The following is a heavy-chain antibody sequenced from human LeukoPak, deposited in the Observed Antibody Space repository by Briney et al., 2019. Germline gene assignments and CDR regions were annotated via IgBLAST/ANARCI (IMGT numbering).Heavy chain of an antibody. CDR2: IYYSGST. CDR3: ARRGDILTPEFEY. D-gene: IGHD3-9*01. CDR1: GGSISSSSYY. J-gene: IGHJ4*02. Sequence: SETLSLTCTVSGGSISSSSYYWGWIRQPPGKGLEWIGSIYYSGSTYYNPSLKSRVTISVDTSKNQFSLKLSSVTAADTAVYYCARRGDILTPEFEYWGQGTLVTVSS. V-gene: IGHV4-39*01.